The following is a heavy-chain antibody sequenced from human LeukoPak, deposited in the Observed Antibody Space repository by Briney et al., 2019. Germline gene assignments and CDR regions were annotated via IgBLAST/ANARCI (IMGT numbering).Heavy chain of an antibody. CDR1: GYTPTELS. V-gene: IGHV1-24*01. CDR3: ATVSAEVVTAGDY. D-gene: IGHD2-21*02. CDR2: FDPEDGET. J-gene: IGHJ4*02. Sequence: ASVKVSCKVSGYTPTELSMHWVRQAPGKGLEWMGGFDPEDGETIYAQKFQGRVTMTEDTSTDTAYMELSSLRSEDTAVYYCATVSAEVVTAGDYWGQGTLVTVSS.